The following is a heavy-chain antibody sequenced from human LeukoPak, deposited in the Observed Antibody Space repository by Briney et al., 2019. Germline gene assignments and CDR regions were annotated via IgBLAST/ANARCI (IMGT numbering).Heavy chain of an antibody. CDR1: GDTFTSYA. CDR2: IIPICGTT. D-gene: IGHD2-15*01. J-gene: IGHJ6*01. Sequence: ASVKVSCKASGDTFTSYAMSWVRQAPGQGLEWMGGIIPICGTTNYAQKFQGRVTITADKSTSTAYMELSSLRSEDTGVYYCARERRVVVAPRSYCYYGIEVWGKGAP. CDR3: ARERRVVVAPRSYCYYGIEV. V-gene: IGHV1-69*06.